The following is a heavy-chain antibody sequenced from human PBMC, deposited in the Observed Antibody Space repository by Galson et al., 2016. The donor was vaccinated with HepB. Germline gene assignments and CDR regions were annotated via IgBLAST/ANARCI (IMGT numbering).Heavy chain of an antibody. V-gene: IGHV3-23*01. CDR3: ANYLGYGSGRPGYFHS. J-gene: IGHJ4*02. Sequence: SLRLSCAASGFTFSSYWMNWVRPAPGRGLEWVSAVSGSGDNTYYADSVKGRFTISRDNSRNTVYLEMNSLRVEDTAVYFCANYLGYGSGRPGYFHSWGQGTLVTVSP. CDR2: VSGSGDNT. D-gene: IGHD3-10*01. CDR1: GFTFSSYW.